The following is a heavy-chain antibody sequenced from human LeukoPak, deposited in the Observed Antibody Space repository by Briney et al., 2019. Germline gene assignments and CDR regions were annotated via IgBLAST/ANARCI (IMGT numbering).Heavy chain of an antibody. Sequence: PGGSLRLSCAASGFTFSSYGMHWVRQAPGKGLEWVAVIWYDGSNKYYADSVKGRFTISRDNSKNTLYLQMNSLRAEDTAVYYCARELYGDYVHPGDFLAASPRWGQGTLVTVSS. CDR1: GFTFSSYG. CDR2: IWYDGSNK. CDR3: ARELYGDYVHPGDFLAASPR. J-gene: IGHJ4*02. D-gene: IGHD4-17*01. V-gene: IGHV3-33*01.